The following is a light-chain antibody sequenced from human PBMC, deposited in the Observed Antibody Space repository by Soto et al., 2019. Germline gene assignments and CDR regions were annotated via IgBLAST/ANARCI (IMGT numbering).Light chain of an antibody. Sequence: QSVLTQPPSASGTPGQRVTISCSGSSSNIGSNYVYWYQQLPGTAPKLLIYRNNQRPSGVPDRFSSSKSGTSASLAISGLQFEDEADYYCAAWDDSLSGRVFGGGTKLTVL. CDR3: AAWDDSLSGRV. V-gene: IGLV1-47*01. CDR1: SSNIGSNY. CDR2: RNN. J-gene: IGLJ3*02.